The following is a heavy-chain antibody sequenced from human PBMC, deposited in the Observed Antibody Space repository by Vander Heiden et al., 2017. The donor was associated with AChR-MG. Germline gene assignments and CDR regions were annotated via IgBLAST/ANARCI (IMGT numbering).Heavy chain of an antibody. CDR1: GYTFTGYY. V-gene: IGHV1-2*04. CDR2: INPNSGGT. D-gene: IGHD6-13*01. J-gene: IGHJ6*02. CDR3: ARDQGLGSSSFLPGVTYYYYGMDV. Sequence: QVQLVQSGAEVKKPGASVKVSCKASGYTFTGYYMHWVRQPPGQGLEWMGWINPNSGGTNYAQKFQGWVTMTRDTSISTAYMELSRLRSDDTAVYYCARDQGLGSSSFLPGVTYYYYGMDVWGQGTTVTVSS.